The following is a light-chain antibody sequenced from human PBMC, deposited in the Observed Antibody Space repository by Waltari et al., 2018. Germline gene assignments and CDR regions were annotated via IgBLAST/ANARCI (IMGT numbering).Light chain of an antibody. CDR2: QAS. V-gene: IGKV1-5*03. CDR1: QSLSNW. CDR3: QQYRNLWT. Sequence: DIQMTQSPSPLSVSVGDRVTITCRASQSLSNWLAWYQQKPGKAPKVLIYQASTLESGVPSRFSGSGSGTEFTLTISSLQPDDFATYYCQQYRNLWTFGQGTKVEIK. J-gene: IGKJ1*01.